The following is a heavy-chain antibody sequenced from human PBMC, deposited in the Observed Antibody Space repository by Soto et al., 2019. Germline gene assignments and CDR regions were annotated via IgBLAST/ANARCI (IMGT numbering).Heavy chain of an antibody. J-gene: IGHJ4*02. CDR3: AKDRLGKLWFYFDY. Sequence: QVQLVESGGGVVQPGRSLRLSCAASGFTFSSYGMHWVRQAPGKGLEWVAVISYDGSNKYYADSVKGRFTISRDNSKDTLYLQMNSLRAEDTAVYYCAKDRLGKLWFYFDYWGQGTLVTVSS. CDR2: ISYDGSNK. D-gene: IGHD5-18*01. CDR1: GFTFSSYG. V-gene: IGHV3-30*18.